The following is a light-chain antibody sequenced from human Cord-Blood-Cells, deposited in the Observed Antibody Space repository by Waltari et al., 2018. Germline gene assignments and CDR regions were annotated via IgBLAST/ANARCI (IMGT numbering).Light chain of an antibody. CDR2: AAS. V-gene: IGKV1-8*01. CDR1: QGISSY. CDR3: QQYYRYPRT. J-gene: IGKJ2*01. Sequence: AIRITQSPASLSASTGERVTITCRASQGISSYLAWYQQIPGKAPKLLIYAASTVQSVVPARFSSSGSGTDFTLTISSLQPEDFATYYCQQYYRYPRTFGQGTKLVIK.